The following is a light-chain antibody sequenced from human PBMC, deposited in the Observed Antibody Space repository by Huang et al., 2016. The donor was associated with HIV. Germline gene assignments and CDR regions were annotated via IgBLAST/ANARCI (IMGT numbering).Light chain of an antibody. CDR3: MQGLEIPPWT. CDR1: QRLLHSNGFNY. J-gene: IGKJ1*01. V-gene: IGKV2-28*01. Sequence: DIVMTQSPLSLPVTPGEPASIFCRSSQRLLHSNGFNYLDWYLHKPGQSPQHLIYLGSYRAAGVPDRFSGSGSGTNFTLTISRVEAEDVGTYYCMQGLEIPPWTFGQGTKVEIK. CDR2: LGS.